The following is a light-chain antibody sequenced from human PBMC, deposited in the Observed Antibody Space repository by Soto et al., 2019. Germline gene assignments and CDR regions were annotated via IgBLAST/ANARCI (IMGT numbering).Light chain of an antibody. CDR2: DTT. V-gene: IGLV7-46*01. Sequence: QAVVTQAPSLTVSPGGTVTLTCGSSTGAVTSGHWPHWIQQKPGQVPMTLLYDTTNKHSWTPARFAGSLLGGKAALTRSGAQPEDEADYSGLLSISNTVVFGGGTKLTVL. CDR1: TGAVTSGHW. CDR3: LLSISNTVV. J-gene: IGLJ2*01.